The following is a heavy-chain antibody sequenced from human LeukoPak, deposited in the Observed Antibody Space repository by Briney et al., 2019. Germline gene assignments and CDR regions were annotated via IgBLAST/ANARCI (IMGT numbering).Heavy chain of an antibody. V-gene: IGHV3-9*01. CDR3: AKSTGYPTPYGMDV. J-gene: IGHJ6*02. Sequence: AGRSLRLSCAASGFTFDDYAMHWVRQAPGKGLEWVSGISWNSGSVGYADSVKGRFTISRDNAKNSLYLQMNSLRAEDTALYYCAKSTGYPTPYGMDVWGQGTTVTVSS. D-gene: IGHD3-9*01. CDR1: GFTFDDYA. CDR2: ISWNSGSV.